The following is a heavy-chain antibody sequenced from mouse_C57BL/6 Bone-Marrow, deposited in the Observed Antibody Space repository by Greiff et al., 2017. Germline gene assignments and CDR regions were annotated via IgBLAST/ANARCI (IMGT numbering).Heavy chain of an antibody. CDR1: GYTFTDYY. CDR2: INPNNGGT. CDR3: ARGSNLAWFAY. V-gene: IGHV1-26*01. D-gene: IGHD2-5*01. Sequence: VQLQQSGPELVKPGASVKISCKASGYTFTDYYMNWVKQSHGKSLEWIGDINPNNGGTSYNQKFKGKATLTVDKSSSTAYMEIRSLTSEDSAVYYCARGSNLAWFAYWGQGTLVTVSA. J-gene: IGHJ3*01.